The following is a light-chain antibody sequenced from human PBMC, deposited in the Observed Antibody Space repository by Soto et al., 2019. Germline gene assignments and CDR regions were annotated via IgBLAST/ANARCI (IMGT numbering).Light chain of an antibody. Sequence: QSVLTQPPSVSAAAGQKVTISCSGRSSNIGTYSVSWYRQLPGTAPKLLIYDNNKRPSGIPDRFSGSKSGTSATLGITGLQTGDEADYYCGTSDSSLSAVVFGGGTKLTVL. CDR2: DNN. CDR3: GTSDSSLSAVV. J-gene: IGLJ2*01. V-gene: IGLV1-51*01. CDR1: SSNIGTYS.